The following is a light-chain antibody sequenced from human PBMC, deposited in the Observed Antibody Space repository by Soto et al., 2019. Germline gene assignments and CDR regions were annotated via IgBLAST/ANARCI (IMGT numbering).Light chain of an antibody. CDR3: QQYGSSPWT. J-gene: IGKJ1*01. CDR2: GAS. V-gene: IGKV3-20*01. CDR1: QSVTSNY. Sequence: IVLTQSPGTLSLAPGERATLSCRASQSVTSNYLAWYLQKTGQAPRLLIYGASSRATGIPDRFSGRGSGTDFTLSISRLEPEDSAMYYCQQYGSSPWTFGHGTKVAIK.